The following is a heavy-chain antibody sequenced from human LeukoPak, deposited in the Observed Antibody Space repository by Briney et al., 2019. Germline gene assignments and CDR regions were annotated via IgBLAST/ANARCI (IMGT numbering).Heavy chain of an antibody. D-gene: IGHD1-26*01. CDR3: AKDAVGATAYYFDY. CDR2: ISSSGDT. Sequence: GGSLRLSCAASGFTFSSYAMNWVRQAPGKGLEWVSAISSSGDTYYAGSVKGRFTISRDNSKNTLYLQMNSLRAEDTAVYYCAKDAVGATAYYFDYWGQGTLVTVSS. V-gene: IGHV3-23*01. J-gene: IGHJ4*02. CDR1: GFTFSSYA.